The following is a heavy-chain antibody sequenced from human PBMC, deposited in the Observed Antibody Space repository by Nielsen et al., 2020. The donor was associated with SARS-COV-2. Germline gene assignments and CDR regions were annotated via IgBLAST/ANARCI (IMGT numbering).Heavy chain of an antibody. J-gene: IGHJ4*02. Sequence: GESLKISCAASGFTFSSYAMSWVRQAPGKGLEWVSTIGGSGDITYYGDSVKGRFTISRDNSKNTLYLQMNSLRAEDTAVYYCAKDLIAVIVATASPFDYWGQGSLVTVSS. D-gene: IGHD2-15*01. CDR2: IGGSGDIT. CDR3: AKDLIAVIVATASPFDY. CDR1: GFTFSSYA. V-gene: IGHV3-23*01.